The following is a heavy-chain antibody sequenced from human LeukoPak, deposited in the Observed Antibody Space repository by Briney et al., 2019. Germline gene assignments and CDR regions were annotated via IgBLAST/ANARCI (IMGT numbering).Heavy chain of an antibody. J-gene: IGHJ4*02. CDR3: ARDDPSMIAALHY. CDR1: GFTFSSYR. D-gene: IGHD6-6*01. V-gene: IGHV3-21*01. CDR2: IDGTSTNI. Sequence: GGSLRLSCAASGFTFSSYRMNWVRQAPGKGLEWVSSIDGTSTNIYYADSVKGRFTISRDNAKNSVYLQMNSLRAEDTAVYYCARDDPSMIAALHYWGQGTLVTVSS.